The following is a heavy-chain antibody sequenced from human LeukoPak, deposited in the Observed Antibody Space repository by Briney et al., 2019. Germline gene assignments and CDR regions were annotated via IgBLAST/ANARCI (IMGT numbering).Heavy chain of an antibody. CDR1: GFTFSSYG. V-gene: IGHV3-33*01. J-gene: IGHJ4*02. D-gene: IGHD3-22*01. CDR3: AREFSDYYDSSGYIDY. CDR2: IWYDGSNK. Sequence: GGSLRLSCAASGFTFSSYGMHWVRQAPGKGLEWVAVIWYDGSNKYYADSVEGRFTISRDNSKNTLYLQMNSLRAEDTAVYYCAREFSDYYDSSGYIDYWGQGTLVTVSS.